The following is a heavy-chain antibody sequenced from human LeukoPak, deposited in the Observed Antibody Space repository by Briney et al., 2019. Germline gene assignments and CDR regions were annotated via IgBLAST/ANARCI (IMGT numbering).Heavy chain of an antibody. V-gene: IGHV3-7*01. CDR2: IKQDGSET. D-gene: IGHD3-10*01. Sequence: GGSLRLSCAASGLTFSRYWMTWVRQAPGKGLEWVANIKQDGSETYYVDSVKGRFTISRDNAKSSLYLQVNSLRAEDTAVYYCAREWFPGAFDIWGQGTMVTVSS. J-gene: IGHJ3*02. CDR1: GLTFSRYW. CDR3: AREWFPGAFDI.